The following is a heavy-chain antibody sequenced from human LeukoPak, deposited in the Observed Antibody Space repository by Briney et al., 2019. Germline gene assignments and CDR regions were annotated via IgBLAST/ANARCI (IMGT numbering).Heavy chain of an antibody. V-gene: IGHV4-31*03. CDR2: ISYSGNT. CDR3: ARAQLRKAMSFDC. D-gene: IGHD1-1*01. CDR1: GGSISSGGYY. J-gene: IGHJ4*02. Sequence: SSETLSLTCTVSGGSISSGGYYWTWIRQHPGKGLEWIGYISYSGNTDYNPSLKSRVSISVDTSKNHFSLKLSSVTAADTAVYSCARAQLRKAMSFDCWGQGTLVTVSS.